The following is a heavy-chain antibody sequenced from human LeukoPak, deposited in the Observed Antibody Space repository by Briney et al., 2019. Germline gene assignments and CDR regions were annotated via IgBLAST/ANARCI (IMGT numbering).Heavy chain of an antibody. D-gene: IGHD5-18*01. J-gene: IGHJ4*02. CDR1: GFTFSSYA. Sequence: GGSLRLSCAASGFTFSSYAMHWVRQAPGKGLEWVAVISYDGSNKYYADSVKGLFTISRDNSKNTLYLQMNSLRAEDTAVYYCARASMVNLDYWGQGTLVTVSS. V-gene: IGHV3-30*04. CDR3: ARASMVNLDY. CDR2: ISYDGSNK.